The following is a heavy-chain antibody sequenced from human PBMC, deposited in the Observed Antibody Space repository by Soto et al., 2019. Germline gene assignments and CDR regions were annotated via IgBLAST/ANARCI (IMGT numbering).Heavy chain of an antibody. Sequence: ASETLSLTCAVSGASISSSNWWGWVRQTPGKGLEWIGEIYYSGSTYYNPSLKSRVTISVDTSKNQFSLKLSSVTAADTAVYYCARLVSRRDGYTAFDYWGQGTLVTVSS. V-gene: IGHV4-4*02. J-gene: IGHJ4*02. D-gene: IGHD5-12*01. CDR2: IYYSGST. CDR3: ARLVSRRDGYTAFDY. CDR1: GASISSSNW.